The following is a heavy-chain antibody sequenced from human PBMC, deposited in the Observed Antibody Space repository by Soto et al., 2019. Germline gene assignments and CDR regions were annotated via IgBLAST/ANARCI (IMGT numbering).Heavy chain of an antibody. Sequence: SETLSLTCAVYGGSFSGYYWSWIRQPPGKGLEWIGEINHSGSTNYNPSLKSRVTISVDTSKNQFSLKLSSVTAADTAVYYCARPGGYCSGGSCYSASYYYGMDVWGQGTTVTVSS. CDR3: ARPGGYCSGGSCYSASYYYGMDV. D-gene: IGHD2-15*01. CDR2: INHSGST. V-gene: IGHV4-34*01. CDR1: GGSFSGYY. J-gene: IGHJ6*02.